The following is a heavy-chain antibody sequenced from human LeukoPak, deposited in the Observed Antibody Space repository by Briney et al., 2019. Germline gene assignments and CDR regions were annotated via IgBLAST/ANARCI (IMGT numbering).Heavy chain of an antibody. CDR2: ISAYNGNT. D-gene: IGHD6-6*01. J-gene: IGHJ3*02. V-gene: IGHV1-18*01. Sequence: ASVKVSCKASGYTFTSYGISWVRQAPGQGLEWMGWISAYNGNTNYAQKLQGRVTMTTDTSTSTAYMELRSLRSDDTAVYYCARVAPRYSSSLPPPDLAFDIWGQGTMVTVSS. CDR3: ARVAPRYSSSLPPPDLAFDI. CDR1: GYTFTSYG.